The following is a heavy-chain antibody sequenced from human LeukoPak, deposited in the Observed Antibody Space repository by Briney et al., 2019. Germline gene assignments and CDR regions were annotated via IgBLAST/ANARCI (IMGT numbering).Heavy chain of an antibody. V-gene: IGHV3-23*01. CDR2: ISGSGGST. Sequence: GGSLRLSCVASGFPFSSYWMTWVRQAPGKGLEWVSAISGSGGSTYYADSVKGRFTISRDNSKNTLYLQMNSLRAEDTAVYYCAKIEEDADYWGQGTLVTVSS. CDR1: GFPFSSYW. J-gene: IGHJ4*02. CDR3: AKIEEDADY.